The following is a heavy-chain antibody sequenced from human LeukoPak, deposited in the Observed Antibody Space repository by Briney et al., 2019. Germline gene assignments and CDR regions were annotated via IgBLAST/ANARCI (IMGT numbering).Heavy chain of an antibody. Sequence: GGSLRLSCSASGFTFNTYWMSWVRQAPGKGLEWVSYISSSNNTIYYADSVKGRFTISRDNAKNSLYLQMNTLRADDTAVYYCARGRWFGESLPAHFEYWGQGTLVTVSS. D-gene: IGHD3-10*01. J-gene: IGHJ4*02. CDR3: ARGRWFGESLPAHFEY. CDR1: GFTFNTYW. V-gene: IGHV3-48*01. CDR2: ISSSNNTI.